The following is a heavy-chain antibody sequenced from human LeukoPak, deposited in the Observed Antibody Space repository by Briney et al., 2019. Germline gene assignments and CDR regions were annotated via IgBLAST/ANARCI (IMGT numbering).Heavy chain of an antibody. V-gene: IGHV4-39*02. J-gene: IGHJ5*02. CDR1: GGSISSSNSY. CDR3: ARERRVGPPNGLDP. Sequence: SETLSLTCTVSGGSISSSNSYWGWIRQPPGKGLEWIGSIYYSGNTYYNASLKSQVSISIDTSKNQFSLRLTSVTAADTAVYYCARERRVGPPNGLDPWGQGTLVTVSS. D-gene: IGHD1-26*01. CDR2: IYYSGNT.